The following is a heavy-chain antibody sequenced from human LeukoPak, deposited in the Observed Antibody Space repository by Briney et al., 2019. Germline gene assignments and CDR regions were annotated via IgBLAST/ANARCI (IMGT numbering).Heavy chain of an antibody. CDR2: INPNSADT. CDR1: GYTFTGYY. CDR3: ARALGYYGSGSQHNWFDP. D-gene: IGHD3-10*01. V-gene: IGHV1-2*02. Sequence: ASVKVSCKASGYTFTGYYMHWVRQAPGQGLEWMGWINPNSADTGYAQKFQGRITMTRDMSISTIYMELTRLRSDDTAVYYCARALGYYGSGSQHNWFDPWGQGTLVTVSS. J-gene: IGHJ5*02.